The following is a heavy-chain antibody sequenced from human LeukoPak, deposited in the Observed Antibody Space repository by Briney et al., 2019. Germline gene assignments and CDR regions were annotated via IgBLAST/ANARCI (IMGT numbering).Heavy chain of an antibody. Sequence: PGGSLRLSCAASGFTFNSYGMSWVRQAPGKGLEWVSGISGSGGRTDYADSVKGRFIISRDNSKNTLYLQMNSLRAEDAAVYYCAKDYFDSSGKAIDYWGQGTLVTVCS. CDR1: GFTFNSYG. J-gene: IGHJ4*02. D-gene: IGHD3-22*01. CDR2: ISGSGGRT. V-gene: IGHV3-23*01. CDR3: AKDYFDSSGKAIDY.